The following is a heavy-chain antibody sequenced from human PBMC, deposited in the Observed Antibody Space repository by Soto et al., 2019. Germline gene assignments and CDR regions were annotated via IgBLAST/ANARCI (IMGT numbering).Heavy chain of an antibody. J-gene: IGHJ4*02. Sequence: QVQLQESGPGLVKPSGTLSLTCAVSGGSISTSNWWSWVRQPPGKGLEWIGEVYRTGSTNYNPSLESRVIVPXXXSXXQFSLTLTSVTAADTAVYYCARARATIAAAAIFDCWGQGTLVTVSS. CDR2: VYRTGST. D-gene: IGHD6-13*01. CDR3: ARARATIAAAAIFDC. V-gene: IGHV4-4*02. CDR1: GGSISTSNW.